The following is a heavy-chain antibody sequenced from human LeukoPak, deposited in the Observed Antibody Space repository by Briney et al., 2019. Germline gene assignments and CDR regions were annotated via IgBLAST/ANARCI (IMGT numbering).Heavy chain of an antibody. D-gene: IGHD6-6*01. Sequence: SETLSLTCTVSGGSISSSSYYWGWIRQPPGKGLEWIGSIYYSGSTYYNPSLKSRVTISVDTSKNQFSLKLSSVTAADTAVYYCAREALVAQRFDPWAREPWSPSPQ. CDR2: IYYSGST. V-gene: IGHV4-39*07. J-gene: IGHJ5*02. CDR1: GGSISSSSYY. CDR3: AREALVAQRFDP.